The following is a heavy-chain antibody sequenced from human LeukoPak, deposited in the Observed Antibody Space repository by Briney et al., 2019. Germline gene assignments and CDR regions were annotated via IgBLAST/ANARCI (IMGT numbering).Heavy chain of an antibody. CDR3: ARLAYCAGDCRQPYDY. J-gene: IGHJ4*02. CDR2: IYHSGYT. D-gene: IGHD2-21*02. Sequence: PSETLSLTCTVSGGSISSGGYYWTWIRQHPGKGLEWIGYIYHSGYTYYNSSLKSRITISLDTPKNQFSLKLSSVTAADTAVYYCARLAYCAGDCRQPYDYWGQGTLVTVSS. V-gene: IGHV4-31*03. CDR1: GGSISSGGYY.